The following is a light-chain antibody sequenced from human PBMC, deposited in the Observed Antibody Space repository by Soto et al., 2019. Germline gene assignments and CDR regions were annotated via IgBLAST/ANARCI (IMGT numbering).Light chain of an antibody. V-gene: IGKV1-27*01. J-gene: IGKJ3*01. CDR1: QGIGKS. CDR3: QKYNFAPFT. Sequence: DIQMTQSPSSLSASVGDRVTITCRASQGIGKSLAWVQQRPGKPPKLLIHSASTLYSGVQSGFSGSGSGTDFPLTISRLHPEDFAVYFCQKYNFAPFTFGPGTRVDI. CDR2: SAS.